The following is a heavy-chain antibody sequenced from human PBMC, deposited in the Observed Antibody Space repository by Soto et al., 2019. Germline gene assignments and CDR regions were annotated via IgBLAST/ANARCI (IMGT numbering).Heavy chain of an antibody. D-gene: IGHD2-15*01. CDR3: ASLKGYCSGGSCYRGIDY. J-gene: IGHJ4*02. V-gene: IGHV4-31*03. Sequence: QVQLQESGPGLVKPSQTLSLTCTVSGASVSSGAYYWTWIRQYPGKGLEWIGFLYYSGSIYYNPSLKSRVTISGDTSKNQFSLKLSSVPAADTADYYGASLKGYCSGGSCYRGIDYWGQGTLVTVSS. CDR1: GASVSSGAYY. CDR2: LYYSGSI.